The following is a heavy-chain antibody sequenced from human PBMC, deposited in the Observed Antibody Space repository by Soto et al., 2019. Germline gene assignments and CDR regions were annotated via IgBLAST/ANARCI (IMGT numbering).Heavy chain of an antibody. CDR3: ARDPGISSGWYYFDY. CDR2: VKQDGSEI. Sequence: EVHLVESGGGLVQSGGSLRLSCAASGFTFSNHWMTWVRQAPGKGLEWVASVKQDGSEIYCGDSVKGRFTISRDNAKNSLFLQLNSLRAEDTAMYYCARDPGISSGWYYFDYWGQGTLVTVSS. CDR1: GFTFSNHW. J-gene: IGHJ4*02. V-gene: IGHV3-7*05. D-gene: IGHD6-19*01.